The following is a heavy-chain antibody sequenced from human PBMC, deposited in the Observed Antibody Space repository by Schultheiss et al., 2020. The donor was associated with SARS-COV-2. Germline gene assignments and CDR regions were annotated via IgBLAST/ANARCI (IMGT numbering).Heavy chain of an antibody. D-gene: IGHD3-22*01. J-gene: IGHJ4*02. CDR3: ARHAYYYDSSGYYPYYFDY. V-gene: IGHV4-4*07. CDR1: GGSISSYY. CDR2: IYTSGST. Sequence: SQTLSLTCSVSGGSISSYYWSWIRQPAGKGLEWIGRIYTSGSTNYNPSLKSRVSMSAETSKNQFSLKLSSVTAADTAVYYCARHAYYYDSSGYYPYYFDYWGQGTLVTVSS.